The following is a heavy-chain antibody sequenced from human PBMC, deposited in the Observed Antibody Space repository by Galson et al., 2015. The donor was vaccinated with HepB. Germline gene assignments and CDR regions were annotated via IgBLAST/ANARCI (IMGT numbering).Heavy chain of an antibody. CDR2: ISYDGSNK. CDR3: AKDGPLVGYGDYTNYYMDV. V-gene: IGHV3-30*18. Sequence: SLRLSCAASEFTFSNYGMHWVRQAPGKGLEWVAVISYDGSNKYYADSVKGRFTISRDNSKNTLYLQMNSLRAEDTAVYFCAKDGPLVGYGDYTNYYMDVWGKGTTVTVSS. CDR1: EFTFSNYG. J-gene: IGHJ6*03. D-gene: IGHD4-17*01.